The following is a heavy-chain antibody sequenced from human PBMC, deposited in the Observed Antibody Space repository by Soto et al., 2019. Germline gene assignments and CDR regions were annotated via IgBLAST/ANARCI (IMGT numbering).Heavy chain of an antibody. Sequence: QVQLVESGGGVVQPGRSLRLSCAASEFTFSSYGMHWVRQAPGKGLEWVAVIWYDGNNKYYADSVKGRFTISRDNSKNTLYLQMNSLRAEDTAVYYCAGGEGAYYYYMGVWGKGTTVTVSS. CDR1: EFTFSSYG. D-gene: IGHD3-16*01. CDR2: IWYDGNNK. CDR3: AGGEGAYYYYMGV. V-gene: IGHV3-33*01. J-gene: IGHJ6*03.